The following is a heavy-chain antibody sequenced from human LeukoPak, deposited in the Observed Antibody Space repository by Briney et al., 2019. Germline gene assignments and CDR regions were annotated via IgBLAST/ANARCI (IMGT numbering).Heavy chain of an antibody. Sequence: ASVKVSCKASGYTFTGYYMHWVRQAPGQGLEWMGWINPKSGDTNYAQKFQGRVTMTRDTSISTAYMELGRLRSDDTAVYWCARDPAATLVIPVGAATENWFDPWGQGTLVTVSS. V-gene: IGHV1-2*02. CDR3: ARDPAATLVIPVGAATENWFDP. CDR2: INPKSGDT. CDR1: GYTFTGYY. D-gene: IGHD4-23*01. J-gene: IGHJ5*02.